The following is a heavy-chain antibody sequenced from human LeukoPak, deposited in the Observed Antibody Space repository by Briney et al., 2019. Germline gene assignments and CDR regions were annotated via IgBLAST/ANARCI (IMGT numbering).Heavy chain of an antibody. V-gene: IGHV1-18*01. J-gene: IGHJ3*02. D-gene: IGHD1-1*01. CDR2: VNTYNQDT. CDR1: GYRFTSYG. CDR3: ARTPVPNPSYAFDI. Sequence: GASVKVSCKASGYRFTSYGITWVRQAPGQGLEWMGWVNTYNQDTNFALKFQGRVTMTTDTSTTTAYMEVRRLRSDDTAVYFCARTPVPNPSYAFDIWGQGTLVTVSS.